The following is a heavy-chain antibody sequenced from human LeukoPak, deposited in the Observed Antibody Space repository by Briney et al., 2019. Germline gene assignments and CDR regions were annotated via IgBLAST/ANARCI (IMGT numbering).Heavy chain of an antibody. J-gene: IGHJ4*02. CDR3: AREGGTPHYYGSGSYARPFDY. V-gene: IGHV4-34*01. Sequence: PSETLSLTCAVYGGSFSGYYWGWIRQPPGKGLEWIGEINHSGSTNYNPSLKSRVTISVDTSKNQFSLKLSSVTAADTAVYYCAREGGTPHYYGSGSYARPFDYWGQGTLVTVSS. D-gene: IGHD3-10*01. CDR2: INHSGST. CDR1: GGSFSGYY.